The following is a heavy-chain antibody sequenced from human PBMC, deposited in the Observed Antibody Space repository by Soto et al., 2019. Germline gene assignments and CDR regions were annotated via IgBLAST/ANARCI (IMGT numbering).Heavy chain of an antibody. CDR1: GFTFSSYS. Sequence: EVQLLESGGGLVKPGGSLRLSCAASGFTFSSYSMNWVRQAPGQGLEWVSSISSGRDYIFYGDSVKGRVTMSRDNAKNSLFLEMNILIAEGTAVCYFARSPVGYAFNVWGQGTVVTVSS. CDR2: ISSGRDYI. J-gene: IGHJ3*01. CDR3: ARSPVGYAFNV. V-gene: IGHV3-21*01.